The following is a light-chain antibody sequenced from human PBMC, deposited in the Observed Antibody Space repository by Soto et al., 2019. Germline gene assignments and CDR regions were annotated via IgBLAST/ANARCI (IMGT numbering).Light chain of an antibody. V-gene: IGKV3-15*01. J-gene: IGKJ2*01. CDR1: QSVSGN. CDR3: QQYNNWPPET. CDR2: AAT. Sequence: EIVMTQSPAILSVSPGERATLSCRASQSVSGNLAWYQQTPGQPPRLLIYAATTRAPSVPDRFSGSGSGTDFSLTISSLQSEDFAVYYCQQYNNWPPETFGQGTKLEIK.